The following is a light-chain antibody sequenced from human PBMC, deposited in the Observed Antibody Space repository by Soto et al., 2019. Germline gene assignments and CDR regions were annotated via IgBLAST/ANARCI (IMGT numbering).Light chain of an antibody. J-gene: IGKJ1*01. V-gene: IGKV3-15*01. CDR1: QSVSSN. Sequence: DIVMTQSPATLPVSPGERATLSCRASQSVSSNLAWYQQKPGQAPRFLIYGASTRATGIPARFSGSGSGTEFTLTISSLQSEDFAVYYCQQYGSSPTWTFGQGTKVEIK. CDR2: GAS. CDR3: QQYGSSPTWT.